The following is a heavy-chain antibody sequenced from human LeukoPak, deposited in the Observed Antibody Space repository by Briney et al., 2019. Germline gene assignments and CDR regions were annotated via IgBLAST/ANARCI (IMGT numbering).Heavy chain of an antibody. V-gene: IGHV3-21*01. CDR1: GFTFSSYS. Sequence: GGSLRLSCAASGFTFSSYSMNWVRQAPGERLEWVSSISSSSSYIYYADSVKGRFTISRDDAKNSLFLQMNSLRAEDTAVYYCARGRPHGNDYWGQGTLVTVSS. CDR2: ISSSSSYI. J-gene: IGHJ4*02. D-gene: IGHD4-23*01. CDR3: ARGRPHGNDY.